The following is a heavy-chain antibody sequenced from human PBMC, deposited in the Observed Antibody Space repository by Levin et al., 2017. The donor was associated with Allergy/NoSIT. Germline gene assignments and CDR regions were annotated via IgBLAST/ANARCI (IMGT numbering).Heavy chain of an antibody. CDR1: GGTLNSYT. V-gene: IGHV1-69*04. CDR3: AGDMSNSALGAFQY. D-gene: IGHD1-26*01. CDR2: IIPSLGIG. Sequence: GASVKVSCEASGGTLNSYTFNWVRQAPGQGLEWMGRIIPSLGIGIYAQKFQGRVTITADKSTGTVYMDLSSLRSDDTAVYYCAGDMSNSALGAFQYWGQGTLVTVSS. J-gene: IGHJ4*02.